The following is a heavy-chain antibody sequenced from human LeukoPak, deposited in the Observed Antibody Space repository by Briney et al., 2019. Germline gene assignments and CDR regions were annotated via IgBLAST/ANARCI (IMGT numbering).Heavy chain of an antibody. D-gene: IGHD3-10*01. V-gene: IGHV4-59*01. CDR2: IYYSGST. Sequence: SETLSLTCTVSGGSISSYYWSWIRQPPRKGLEWIGYIYYSGSTNYSPSLKSRVTISVDTSKNQISLKLSSVTAADTAVYYCARDRFGELSFDYWGQGTLVTVSS. CDR1: GGSISSYY. J-gene: IGHJ4*02. CDR3: ARDRFGELSFDY.